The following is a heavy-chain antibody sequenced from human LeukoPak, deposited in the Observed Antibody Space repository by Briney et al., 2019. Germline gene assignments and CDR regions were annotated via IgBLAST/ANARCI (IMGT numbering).Heavy chain of an antibody. Sequence: SETLSLTCAVSVGSISSGNWWSWVRQSPGKGLEWIGAINHNGTPNYSPSVKSRGTMSADTFKDHFPLKLPSVTAADTAVNYCAGENTIMWGGGQGTLVT. CDR1: VGSISSGNW. D-gene: IGHD2-21*01. V-gene: IGHV4-4*02. CDR2: INHNGTP. CDR3: AGENTIMWG. J-gene: IGHJ4*02.